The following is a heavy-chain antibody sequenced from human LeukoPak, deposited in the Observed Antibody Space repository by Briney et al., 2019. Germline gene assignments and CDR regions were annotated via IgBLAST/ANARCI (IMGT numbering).Heavy chain of an antibody. CDR3: ARDLKYYDSSGFDY. J-gene: IGHJ4*02. Sequence: GGSLRLSCAASGFTFNSYDMHWIRQAPGKGLEWVALIWYDGSNKYYPDSVKGRFTISRDNSKNTLYLQMNSLRAEDTAVYYCARDLKYYDSSGFDYWGQGTLVTVSS. V-gene: IGHV3-33*01. CDR2: IWYDGSNK. CDR1: GFTFNSYD. D-gene: IGHD3-22*01.